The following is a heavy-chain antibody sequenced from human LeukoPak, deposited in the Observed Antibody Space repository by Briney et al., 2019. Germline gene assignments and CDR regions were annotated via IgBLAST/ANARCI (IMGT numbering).Heavy chain of an antibody. J-gene: IGHJ4*02. V-gene: IGHV3-48*02. D-gene: IGHD5-18*01. CDR1: GSTFSSYG. CDR2: ISHSGSAI. Sequence: QPGGSLRLSCAASGSTFSSYGMNWVRQAPGKGLEWISYISHSGSAIYYADSLRGRFTISRDNAKNSLYLQMNSLRDEDTAVYYCARGGYSYAWELFDYWGQGTLVTVSS. CDR3: ARGGYSYAWELFDY.